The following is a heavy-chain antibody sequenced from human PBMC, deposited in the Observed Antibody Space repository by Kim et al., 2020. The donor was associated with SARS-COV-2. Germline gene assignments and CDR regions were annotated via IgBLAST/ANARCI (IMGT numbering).Heavy chain of an antibody. Sequence: GGSLRLSCAASGFIFSDAWMSWVRQAPGKGLEWVGRIKGKTDGTTDYAAPVKGRFTISRDDSKKTVYLQMNSLRSEDTAVYYCTWTGFNWFGAWGQGTLVTVSS. CDR2: IKGKTDGTT. D-gene: IGHD3-3*01. V-gene: IGHV3-15*01. CDR3: TWTGFNWFGA. J-gene: IGHJ5*02. CDR1: GFIFSDAW.